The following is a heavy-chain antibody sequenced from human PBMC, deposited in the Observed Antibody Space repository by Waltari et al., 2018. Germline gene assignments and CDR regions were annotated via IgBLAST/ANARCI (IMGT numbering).Heavy chain of an antibody. J-gene: IGHJ5*02. CDR1: GGSISSSNW. Sequence: QVQLQESGPGLVKPSGTLSLTCAVSGGSISSSNWWSWVRQPPGKGLEWIGEIYRSRSTIYNPSLKSRVTRSVDKSKNQFSLKLSSVTAADTAVYYCARVGIAAALSWFDPWGQGTLVTVSS. CDR3: ARVGIAAALSWFDP. D-gene: IGHD6-13*01. CDR2: IYRSRST. V-gene: IGHV4-4*02.